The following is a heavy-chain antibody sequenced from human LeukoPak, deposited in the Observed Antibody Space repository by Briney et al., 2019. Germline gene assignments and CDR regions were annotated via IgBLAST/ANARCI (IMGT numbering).Heavy chain of an antibody. Sequence: GGSLRLSCAASGFTFSSYSMNWVRQAPGKGLEWVSSISGSSGYIYYADSVKGRFTISRDNAKNSLYLQMNSLRAEDTAVYYCASDSPGYDSGSYFAYWGQGTLVTVSS. D-gene: IGHD2-15*01. CDR1: GFTFSSYS. CDR2: ISGSSGYI. V-gene: IGHV3-21*01. CDR3: ASDSPGYDSGSYFAY. J-gene: IGHJ4*02.